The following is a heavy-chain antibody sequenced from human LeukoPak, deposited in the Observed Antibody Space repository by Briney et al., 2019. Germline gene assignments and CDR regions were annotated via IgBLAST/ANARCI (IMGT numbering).Heavy chain of an antibody. CDR1: GFTFSNYW. D-gene: IGHD3-22*01. V-gene: IGHV3-30-3*01. CDR2: ISYDGSNK. CDR3: ARVPIVVVTYFDY. Sequence: GGSLRLSCAASGFTFSNYWMSWVRQAPGKGLEWVAVISYDGSNKYYADSVKGRFTISRDNSKNTLYLQMNSLRAEDTAVYYCARVPIVVVTYFDYWGQGTLVTVSS. J-gene: IGHJ4*02.